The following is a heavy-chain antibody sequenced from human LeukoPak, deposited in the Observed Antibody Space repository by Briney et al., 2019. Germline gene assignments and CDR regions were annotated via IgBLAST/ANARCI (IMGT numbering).Heavy chain of an antibody. J-gene: IGHJ3*02. CDR1: GGSISSYY. Sequence: SETLSLTCTVSGGSISSYYWSRIRQPPGKGLEWIGYIYYSGGTNYNPSLKSRVTISVDTSKNQFSLKLSSVTAADTAVYYCARDFAPALGYDYVWGSYRQEGAFDIWGQGTMVTVSS. CDR3: ARDFAPALGYDYVWGSYRQEGAFDI. D-gene: IGHD3-16*02. CDR2: IYYSGGT. V-gene: IGHV4-59*01.